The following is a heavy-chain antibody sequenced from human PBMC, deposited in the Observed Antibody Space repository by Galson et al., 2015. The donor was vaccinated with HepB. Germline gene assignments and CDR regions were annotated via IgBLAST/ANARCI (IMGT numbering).Heavy chain of an antibody. V-gene: IGHV3-30*18. CDR2: ISYDGSNK. CDR1: GFTFSSYG. D-gene: IGHD3-3*01. CDR3: AKGGGFGVVIMIDY. J-gene: IGHJ4*02. Sequence: SLRLSCAASGFTFSSYGMHWVRQAPGKGLEWVAVISYDGSNKYYADSVKGRFTISRDNSKNTLYLQMNSLRAEDTAVYYCAKGGGFGVVIMIDYWGQGTLVTVSP.